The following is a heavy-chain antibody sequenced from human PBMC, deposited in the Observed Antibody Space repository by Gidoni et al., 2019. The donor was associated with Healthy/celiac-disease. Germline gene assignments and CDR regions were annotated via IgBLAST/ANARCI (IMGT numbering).Heavy chain of an antibody. CDR1: GFTFADYV. V-gene: IGHV3-20*04. CDR3: ARDQPLHYDILTGYYTTYYFDY. J-gene: IGHJ4*02. Sequence: EVQLVESGGGVVRPGGSLRLSCAASGFTFADYVLSWVRKAPGKGLEWVAGINWNGGSTGYADSVKGRFTISRDNAKNSLYLQMNSLRAEDTALYYCARDQPLHYDILTGYYTTYYFDYWGQGTLVTVSS. D-gene: IGHD3-9*01. CDR2: INWNGGST.